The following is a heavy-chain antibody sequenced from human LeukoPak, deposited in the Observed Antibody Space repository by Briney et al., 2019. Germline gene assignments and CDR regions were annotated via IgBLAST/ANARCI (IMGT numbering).Heavy chain of an antibody. J-gene: IGHJ6*04. D-gene: IGHD2-15*01. CDR1: GGSLSSYY. V-gene: IGHV4-59*01. Sequence: SETLSLTCTASGGSLSSYYWSWIRQPPGKGLEWIGYIYYSGSTNYNPSLKSRFTISVDTSKNQFSLKLSSVTAADTAVYYCARVASRISGYYCGIDVWGKGTAVSVSS. CDR3: ARVASRISGYYCGIDV. CDR2: IYYSGST.